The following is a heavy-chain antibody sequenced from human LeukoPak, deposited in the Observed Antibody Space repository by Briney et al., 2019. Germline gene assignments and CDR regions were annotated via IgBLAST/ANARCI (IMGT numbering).Heavy chain of an antibody. CDR2: IYYSGST. D-gene: IGHD2-8*01. J-gene: IGHJ6*02. CDR1: GDSISSGDYY. CDR3: ARGHVGSYAYYYYYGMDV. V-gene: IGHV4-30-4*01. Sequence: SETLSLTCSVSGDSISSGDYYWSWVRQPPGKTLECIGYIYYSGSTYSNPSLRSRVTISVDTPNKQFSLKLSSVTAADTAVYYCARGHVGSYAYYYYYGMDVWGQGTTVTVSS.